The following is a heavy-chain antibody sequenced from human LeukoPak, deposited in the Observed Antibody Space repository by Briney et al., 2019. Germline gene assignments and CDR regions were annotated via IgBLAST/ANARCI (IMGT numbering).Heavy chain of an antibody. CDR2: IKQDGSEK. D-gene: IGHD2-2*01. J-gene: IGHJ5*02. CDR1: GFTFSSYW. CDR3: ARDDCSSISCYHNWFDP. Sequence: GGSLRLSCAASGFTFSSYWMSWVRQAPGKGLEWVANIKQDGSEKYYVDSVKGRFTISRDDAKNSLYLQMNSLRAEDTAVYYCARDDCSSISCYHNWFDPWGQGTLVTVSS. V-gene: IGHV3-7*01.